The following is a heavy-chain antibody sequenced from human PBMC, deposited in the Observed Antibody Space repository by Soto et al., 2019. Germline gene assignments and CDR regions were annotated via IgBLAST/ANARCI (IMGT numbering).Heavy chain of an antibody. CDR1: GFTFSSYA. CDR2: ISGSGGST. V-gene: IGHV3-23*01. J-gene: IGHJ4*02. Sequence: ESGGGLVQPGGSLRLSCAASGFTFSSYAMSWVRQAPGKGLEWVSAISGSGGSTYYADSVKGRFTISRDNSKNTLYLQMNSLRAEDTAVYYCAKARYYEYVWGSYVPDYWGQGTLVTVSS. CDR3: AKARYYEYVWGSYVPDY. D-gene: IGHD3-16*01.